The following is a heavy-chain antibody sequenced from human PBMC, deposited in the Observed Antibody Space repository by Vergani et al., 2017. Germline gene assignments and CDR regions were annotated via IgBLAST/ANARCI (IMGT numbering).Heavy chain of an antibody. CDR1: GFTFSSYA. V-gene: IGHV3-23*01. D-gene: IGHD5-18*01. CDR2: ISGSGGST. CDR3: ASTPRYSYGEDAFDI. J-gene: IGHJ3*02. Sequence: EVQLLESGGGLVQPGGSLRLSCAASGFTFSSYAMSWVRPAPGKGLEWVSAISGSGGSTYYADSVKGRFTISRDNSKNTLYLQMNSLRAEDTAVYYCASTPRYSYGEDAFDIWGQGTMVTVSS.